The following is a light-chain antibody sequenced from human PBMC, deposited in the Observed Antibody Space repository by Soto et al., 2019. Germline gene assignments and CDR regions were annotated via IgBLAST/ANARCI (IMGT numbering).Light chain of an antibody. CDR1: QSVSSSY. V-gene: IGKV3-20*01. CDR2: GAS. Sequence: EIVLTQSPGTLSLSPGERATLSCRASQSVSSSYLAWYQQKPGQAPRLLIYGASSRATGIPDRFSGSGSGKDFTLTISRLEPDDFAVYYCQLYGSSPPITFGQRKRLEIK. J-gene: IGKJ5*01. CDR3: QLYGSSPPIT.